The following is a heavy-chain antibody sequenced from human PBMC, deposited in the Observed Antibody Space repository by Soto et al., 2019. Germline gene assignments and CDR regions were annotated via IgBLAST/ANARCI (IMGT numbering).Heavy chain of an antibody. CDR2: ISSSSSYI. CDR3: ARDLYDILTGYPNWFDP. CDR1: GGTFSSYA. Sequence: VQLVQSGAEVKKPGSSVKVSCKASGGTFSSYAISWVRQAPGKGLEWVSSISSSSSYIYYADSVKGRFTISRDNAKNSLYLQMNSLRAEDTAVYYCARDLYDILTGYPNWFDPWGQGTLVTVSS. J-gene: IGHJ5*02. D-gene: IGHD3-9*01. V-gene: IGHV3-21*01.